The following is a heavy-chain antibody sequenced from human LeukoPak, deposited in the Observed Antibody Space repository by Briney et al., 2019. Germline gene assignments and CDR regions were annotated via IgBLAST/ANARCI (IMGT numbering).Heavy chain of an antibody. Sequence: GGSLRLSCAASGFTFSTYAMNWVRQAPAKGLEWVSTIGGGGPTTDYADSVKDRFTIPRDNSKNTLYLQMNSLRAEDTAVYFCARGFLGGTDQYFDSWGQGTLVTVSS. D-gene: IGHD6-19*01. V-gene: IGHV3-23*01. CDR1: GFTFSTYA. J-gene: IGHJ4*02. CDR3: ARGFLGGTDQYFDS. CDR2: IGGGGPTT.